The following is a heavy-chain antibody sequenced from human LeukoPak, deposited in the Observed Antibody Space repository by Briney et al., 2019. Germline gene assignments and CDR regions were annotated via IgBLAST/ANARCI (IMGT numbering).Heavy chain of an antibody. Sequence: ASVKVSCKASGYTFTSYAMHWVRQAPGQRLEWMGWINAGNGNTKYSQKFQGRVTITRDTSASTAYMELSSLRSEDTAVYYCAREGAYHASDWFDPWGQGTLVTVSS. CDR1: GYTFTSYA. CDR2: INAGNGNT. V-gene: IGHV1-3*01. D-gene: IGHD1-26*01. CDR3: AREGAYHASDWFDP. J-gene: IGHJ5*02.